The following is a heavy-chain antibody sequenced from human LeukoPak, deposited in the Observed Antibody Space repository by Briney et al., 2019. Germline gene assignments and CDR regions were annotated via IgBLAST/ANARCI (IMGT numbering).Heavy chain of an antibody. CDR2: TYTGGNS. V-gene: IGHV3-53*01. J-gene: IGHJ3*02. Sequence: GGSLRLSCAASGFTVSSIHMVWVRQAPGKGLEWVSVTYTGGNSYYADSVKGRFIISRDISKNTLYLQMNSLRAEDSALYYCARGGRGSAAVVAPRSFDIWGQGTMVTVSS. CDR1: GFTVSSIH. CDR3: ARGGRGSAAVVAPRSFDI. D-gene: IGHD3-22*01.